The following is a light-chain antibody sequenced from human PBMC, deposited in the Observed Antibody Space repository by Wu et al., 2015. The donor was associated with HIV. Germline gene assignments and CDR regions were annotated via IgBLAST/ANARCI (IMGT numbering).Light chain of an antibody. CDR2: GAS. CDR1: QGIGNY. Sequence: DIQMTQSPSSLSASVGDSVTITCRASQGIGNYLAWYQQKPGNPPKLLIYGASTLHSGVPSRFSGSGSGTDLTLTISSLQPEDFATYYCQKYHSAPWTFGQGTKVDI. CDR3: QKYHSAPWT. J-gene: IGKJ1*01. V-gene: IGKV1-27*01.